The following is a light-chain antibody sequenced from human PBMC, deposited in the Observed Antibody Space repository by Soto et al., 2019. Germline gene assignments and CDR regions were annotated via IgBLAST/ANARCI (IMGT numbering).Light chain of an antibody. Sequence: EIMMTQSPATLSVSPGEGDTLSCRASQSVNSNLAWYQQKPGQAPRLLIYGASTTATGIPARFGGSGSGTEFTLTISSLQSEDFAVYYCQQYNNWPRTFGQGTKV. CDR1: QSVNSN. CDR3: QQYNNWPRT. V-gene: IGKV3-15*01. J-gene: IGKJ1*01. CDR2: GAS.